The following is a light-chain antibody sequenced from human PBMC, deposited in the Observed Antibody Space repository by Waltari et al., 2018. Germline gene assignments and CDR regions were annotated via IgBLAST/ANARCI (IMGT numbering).Light chain of an antibody. CDR3: AAWDDSLRGHWV. CDR1: SSNIGSHV. CDR2: RSD. V-gene: IGLV1-44*01. J-gene: IGLJ3*02. Sequence: QSVLTQPPSAAGSPGQRVTIFCSGSSSNIGSHVVNWYQQFPGKAPKLLIYRSDQRPSGVPDRFSGSKSGTSASLAISVLHPEDEADYYCAAWDDSLRGHWVFGGGTKVTVL.